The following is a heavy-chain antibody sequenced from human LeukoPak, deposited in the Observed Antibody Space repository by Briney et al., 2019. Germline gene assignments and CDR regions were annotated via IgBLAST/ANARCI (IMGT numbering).Heavy chain of an antibody. D-gene: IGHD2-2*01. V-gene: IGHV3-30-3*01. CDR3: ARDRCSSTSCYDFDY. CDR1: GFTFSSYA. Sequence: PGGSLRLSCAASGFTFSSYAMSWVRQAPGKGLEWVAVISYDGSNKYYADSVKGRFTISRDNSKGTLYLQMNSLRAEDTAVYYCARDRCSSTSCYDFDYWGQGTLVTVSS. CDR2: ISYDGSNK. J-gene: IGHJ4*02.